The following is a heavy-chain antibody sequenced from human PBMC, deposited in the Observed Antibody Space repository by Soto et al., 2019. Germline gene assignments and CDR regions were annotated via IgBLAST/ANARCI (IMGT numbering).Heavy chain of an antibody. V-gene: IGHV1-46*01. D-gene: IGHD5-18*01. Sequence: QVQLVQSGAEVKKPGASVRVSCKASGYTFTHYYIHWVRQAPGQGLEWMGIINPNGGITTYAQKFRAGFSMTRDTSTSTIYLELSSLRAEDSAVYYCATSVNSAMAFAFWGQGTLVTV. CDR2: INPNGGIT. J-gene: IGHJ4*02. CDR3: ATSVNSAMAFAF. CDR1: GYTFTHYY.